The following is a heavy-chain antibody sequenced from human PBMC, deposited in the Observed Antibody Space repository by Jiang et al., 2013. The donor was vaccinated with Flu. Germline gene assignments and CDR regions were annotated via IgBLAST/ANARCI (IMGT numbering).Heavy chain of an antibody. CDR1: GFTFSSYA. J-gene: IGHJ2*01. D-gene: IGHD2-15*01. V-gene: IGHV3-23*01. CDR2: LNGNGGSA. CDR3: AKLPVVAYWYFDL. Sequence: PGGSLRLSCAASGFTFSSYAMTWVRQAPGKGLEWVSGLNGNGGSAYYADSVKGRFTISRDNSQNTLYLQMNSLRVEDTAVYYCAKLPVVAYWYFDLWGRGTLVTVSS.